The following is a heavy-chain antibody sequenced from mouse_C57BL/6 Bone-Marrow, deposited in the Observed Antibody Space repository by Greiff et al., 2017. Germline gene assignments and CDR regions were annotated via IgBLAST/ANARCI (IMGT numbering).Heavy chain of an antibody. V-gene: IGHV6-3*01. D-gene: IGHD1-1*01. CDR1: GFTFGNYW. Sequence: EVKLVESGGGLVQPGGSMKLSCVASGFTFGNYWMNWVRQSPEKGLEWVAQIRLKSDNYATHYAESVKGRFTISRDDSKSSVYLQMNNLRAEDTGIYYCTDYYGSSPWFAYWGQGTLVTVSA. CDR3: TDYYGSSPWFAY. J-gene: IGHJ3*01. CDR2: IRLKSDNYAT.